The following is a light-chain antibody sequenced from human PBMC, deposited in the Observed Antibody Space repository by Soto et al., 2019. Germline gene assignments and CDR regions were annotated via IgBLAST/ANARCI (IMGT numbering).Light chain of an antibody. V-gene: IGKV4-1*01. Sequence: DVGVTQSPDSLAVSLGERATINCKSSQSFLYSSNNKNYLAWYQQKPGQPPKLLIYWASTRESGVPDRFSGSGSGTDFTLTFSSLQAEDAAVYYCQQSSRTPITFGQGTRLEVK. CDR2: WAS. CDR3: QQSSRTPIT. CDR1: QSFLYSSNNKNY. J-gene: IGKJ5*01.